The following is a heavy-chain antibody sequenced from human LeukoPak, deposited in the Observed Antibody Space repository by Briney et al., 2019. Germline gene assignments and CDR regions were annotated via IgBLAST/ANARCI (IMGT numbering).Heavy chain of an antibody. V-gene: IGHV3-9*01. CDR2: ISWNSGSI. Sequence: GGSLRLSCAASGFTFDDYAMHWVRQAPGKGLEWVSGISWNSGSIGYADSVKGRFTISRDNAKNSLYLQMNSLRAEDTALYYCAKVAVPVATNNWYFDLWGRGTLVTVSS. D-gene: IGHD5-12*01. J-gene: IGHJ2*01. CDR1: GFTFDDYA. CDR3: AKVAVPVATNNWYFDL.